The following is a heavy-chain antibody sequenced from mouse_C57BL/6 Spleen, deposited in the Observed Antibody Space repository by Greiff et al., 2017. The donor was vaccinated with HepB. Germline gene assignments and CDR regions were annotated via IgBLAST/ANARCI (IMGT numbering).Heavy chain of an antibody. CDR1: GYTFTSYG. Sequence: QVQLKQSGAELARPGASVKLSCKASGYTFTSYGISWVKQRTGQGLEWIGEIYPRSGNTYYNEKFKGKATLTADKSSSTAYMELRSLTSEYSAVYFCASGPTIVTTRFAYWGQGTLVTVSA. V-gene: IGHV1-81*01. D-gene: IGHD2-5*01. CDR2: IYPRSGNT. CDR3: ASGPTIVTTRFAY. J-gene: IGHJ3*01.